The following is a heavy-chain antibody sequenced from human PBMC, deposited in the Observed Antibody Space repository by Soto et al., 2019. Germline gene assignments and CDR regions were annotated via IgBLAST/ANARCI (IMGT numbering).Heavy chain of an antibody. CDR2: INAGNGNT. J-gene: IGHJ6*02. CDR1: GYTFTSYA. Sequence: QVQLVQSGAEEKKLGASVKDSCKASGYTFTSYAMNWVRQAPGQTLEWMVWINAGNGNTQYSQKFQGRVTITRDPTASTAYMVLSSLSSEATAVYHCARELGGMDVWAQGTTVTVAS. V-gene: IGHV1-3*05. D-gene: IGHD7-27*01. CDR3: ARELGGMDV.